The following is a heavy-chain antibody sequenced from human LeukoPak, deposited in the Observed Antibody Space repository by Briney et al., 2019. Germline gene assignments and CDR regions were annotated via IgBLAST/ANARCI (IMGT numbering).Heavy chain of an antibody. Sequence: PSQTLTLTCTVSGGSIGTGSYYWSWIRQSAGKRLEWIGRIYDSGTSNYNPSLKSRVTMSVDTSKNQFSLKLSSVTAADTAVYYCARHSGSYYYYGLDVWGQGTTVTVSS. CDR1: GGSIGTGSYY. V-gene: IGHV4-61*02. J-gene: IGHJ6*02. D-gene: IGHD1-26*01. CDR2: IYDSGTS. CDR3: ARHSGSYYYYGLDV.